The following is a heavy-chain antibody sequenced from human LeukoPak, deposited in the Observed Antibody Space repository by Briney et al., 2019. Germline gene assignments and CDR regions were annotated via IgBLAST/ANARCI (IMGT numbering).Heavy chain of an antibody. J-gene: IGHJ4*02. D-gene: IGHD2-21*02. CDR1: GGSISSSCYS. V-gene: IGHV4-39*07. CDR2: MYYSGCT. CDR3: ARDGANVVVTAIGGFDY. Sequence: SETLSLTCTVSGGSISSSCYSWGWIRQPPGKGLEWIGSMYYSGCTYYNPSLKSRVTISVDTSKNQCSLKLSSVTAADTALYYCARDGANVVVTAIGGFDYGGQGALVTVSS.